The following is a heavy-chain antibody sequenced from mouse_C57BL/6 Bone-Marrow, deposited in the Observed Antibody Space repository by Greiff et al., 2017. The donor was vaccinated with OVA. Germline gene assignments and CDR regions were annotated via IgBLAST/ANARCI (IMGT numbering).Heavy chain of an antibody. V-gene: IGHV1-81*01. CDR1: GYTFTSYG. CDR3: ARRDSSYRYFDV. Sequence: QVQLQQSGAELARPGASVKLSCKASGYTFTSYGISWVKQRTGQGLEWIGEIYPRSGNTYYNEKFKGKATLTADKSSSTAYMELRSLTSEDSAVDFCARRDSSYRYFDVWGTGTTVTVSS. D-gene: IGHD1-1*01. J-gene: IGHJ1*03. CDR2: IYPRSGNT.